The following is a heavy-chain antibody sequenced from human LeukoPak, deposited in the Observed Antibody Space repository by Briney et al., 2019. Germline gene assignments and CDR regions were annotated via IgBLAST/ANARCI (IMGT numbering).Heavy chain of an antibody. CDR2: IYYSGST. V-gene: IGHV4-59*01. Sequence: SETLSLTCTVSGGSISSYYWSWIRQPPGKGLEWIGYIYYSGSTNYNPSLKSRVTISVDTSKNQFSLKLSSVTAADTAVYYCAGFMAGTSEDYWGQGTLVTVSS. CDR3: AGFMAGTSEDY. CDR1: GGSISSYY. D-gene: IGHD6-19*01. J-gene: IGHJ4*02.